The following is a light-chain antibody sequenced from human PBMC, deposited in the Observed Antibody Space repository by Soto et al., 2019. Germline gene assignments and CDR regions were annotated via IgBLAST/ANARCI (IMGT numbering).Light chain of an antibody. Sequence: DLVMTQSPLSLPVTPGEPASFSCRSSQSLLHSDGYNYLDWYLQKPGQSPQLLIYLGSNRASGVPDRFSGSGSGTDFTLKISRVEAEDVGVYYCMQALQTPRAFGQGTRLEIK. J-gene: IGKJ5*01. CDR1: QSLLHSDGYNY. V-gene: IGKV2-28*01. CDR3: MQALQTPRA. CDR2: LGS.